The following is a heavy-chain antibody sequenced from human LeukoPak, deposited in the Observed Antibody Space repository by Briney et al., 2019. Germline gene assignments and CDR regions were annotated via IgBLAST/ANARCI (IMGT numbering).Heavy chain of an antibody. V-gene: IGHV3-74*01. Sequence: PGGSLRLSCAASGFTFNNFWMQWVRQAPGKGLIWVAGVDSDGITTRYADSVKGRFTVSRDNTRNTLYLQMHTPRVEDTAVYYCVRDLKPPRDFDYWGQGTLVTVSS. CDR3: VRDLKPPRDFDY. J-gene: IGHJ4*02. CDR2: VDSDGITT. CDR1: GFTFNNFW.